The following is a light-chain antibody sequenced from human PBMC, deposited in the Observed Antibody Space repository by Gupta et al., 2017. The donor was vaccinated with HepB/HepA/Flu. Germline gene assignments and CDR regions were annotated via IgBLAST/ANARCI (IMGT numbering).Light chain of an antibody. CDR1: SSDVGGHNL. Sequence: QSALTQPPSASGSPGPSVAISCTGASSDVGGHNLVSWFHKHPGKAPKLMIYTVDRRPSGVPDRFSGSKFGNTAFLTVSGLQAKDEADYYCFSYVGSDNWVFGSGTKVTIL. CDR3: FSYVGSDNWV. J-gene: IGLJ1*01. CDR2: TVD. V-gene: IGLV2-8*01.